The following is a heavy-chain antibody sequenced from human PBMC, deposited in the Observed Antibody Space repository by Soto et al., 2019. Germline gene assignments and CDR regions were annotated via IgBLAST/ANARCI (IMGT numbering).Heavy chain of an antibody. J-gene: IGHJ4*01. Sequence: SETLSLTCAVSGGSISSRNWWYWVRQPPGKGLEWIGKIYHSGSTNYNPSLKSRVTISVDKSKNQFSLKLNSVTAADTAVYYCARHVNLPLAGTGFDSRGRRTLVTVSS. CDR1: GGSISSRNW. CDR3: ARHVNLPLAGTGFDS. V-gene: IGHV4-4*02. D-gene: IGHD6-19*01. CDR2: IYHSGST.